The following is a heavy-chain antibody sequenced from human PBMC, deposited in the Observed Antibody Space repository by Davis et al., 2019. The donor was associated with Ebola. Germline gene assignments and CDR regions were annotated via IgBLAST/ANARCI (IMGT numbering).Heavy chain of an antibody. CDR3: ARVGLRGWLHPYFDY. CDR2: ISYDGGKD. V-gene: IGHV3-30-3*01. J-gene: IGHJ4*02. Sequence: PGGSLRLSCAASGFTFSNYTMHWVRQALGKGLEWVSFISYDGGKDYYTDSVKGRFTISRDNSKNTLYVQMNSLRAEDTAVYYCARVGLRGWLHPYFDYWGQGTLVTVSS. CDR1: GFTFSNYT. D-gene: IGHD5-24*01.